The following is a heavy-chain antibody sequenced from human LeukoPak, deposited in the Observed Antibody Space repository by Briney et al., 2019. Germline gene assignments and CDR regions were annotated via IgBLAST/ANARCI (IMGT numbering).Heavy chain of an antibody. CDR1: GFTFSSYG. V-gene: IGHV3-33*06. J-gene: IGHJ1*01. CDR3: AKDRGVYDSSGYYPSFTEYFQH. Sequence: GGSLRLSCAASGFTFSSYGMHWVRQAPGKGLEWVAVIWYDGSNKYYADSVKGGFTISRDNSKNTLYMQMNSLRAEDTAVYYSAKDRGVYDSSGYYPSFTEYFQHWGQGTLVTVSS. D-gene: IGHD3-22*01. CDR2: IWYDGSNK.